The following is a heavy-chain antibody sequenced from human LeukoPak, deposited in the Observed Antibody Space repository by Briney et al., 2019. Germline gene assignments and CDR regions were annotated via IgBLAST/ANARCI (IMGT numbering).Heavy chain of an antibody. Sequence: GGSLRLSCAASGFTFSSYAMHWVRQAPGKGLEWVAVISYDGSNKFYADSLKGRFTISRDNSKNTLYLQMNSLRAEDTAAYYCARVRTATEATNFDILTGYPFDYWGQGTLVTVSS. CDR3: ARVRTATEATNFDILTGYPFDY. D-gene: IGHD3-9*01. CDR1: GFTFSSYA. CDR2: ISYDGSNK. J-gene: IGHJ4*02. V-gene: IGHV3-30-3*01.